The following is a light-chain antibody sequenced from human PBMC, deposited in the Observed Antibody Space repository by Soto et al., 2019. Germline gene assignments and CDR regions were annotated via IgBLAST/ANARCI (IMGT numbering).Light chain of an antibody. J-gene: IGKJ5*01. CDR1: PGIGSY. CDR3: QQVNSYPIT. V-gene: IGKV1-9*01. Sequence: DIQLTQSPSFLSASVGDIVTITCRASPGIGSYLAWYHQKPGKAPKLLIYAPATLQSEVPSRSSGSGSGTEFTLKISSLQPVDFATYYCQQVNSYPITFGQGTRMEIK. CDR2: APA.